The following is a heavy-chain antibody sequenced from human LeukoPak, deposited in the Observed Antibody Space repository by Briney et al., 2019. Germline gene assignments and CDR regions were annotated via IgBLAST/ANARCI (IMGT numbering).Heavy chain of an antibody. J-gene: IGHJ3*02. CDR1: GYTFTSYG. Sequence: ASVQVPCKACGYTFTSYGISWLRQAPAQGLGWMGWISAYNGNTNSAQKLQGRVTMTTDTSTSTAYMELRSLRSDDTAVYYCARGGVGAFDIWGQGTMVTVSS. V-gene: IGHV1-18*01. CDR2: ISAYNGNT. CDR3: ARGGVGAFDI. D-gene: IGHD1-26*01.